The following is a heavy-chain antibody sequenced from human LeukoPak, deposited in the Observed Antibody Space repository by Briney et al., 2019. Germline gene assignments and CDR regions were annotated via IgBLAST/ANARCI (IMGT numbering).Heavy chain of an antibody. CDR3: ARDKLWLDY. CDR1: GFTFSSYA. D-gene: IGHD5-18*01. V-gene: IGHV3-23*01. Sequence: GGSLRLSCADSGFTFSSYAISWVLQAPGKGLEWVSAISGSGGSTYYADSVKGRFTISRDNSKNTLYLQMNSLRAEDTAVYYCARDKLWLDYWGQGTLVTVSS. CDR2: ISGSGGST. J-gene: IGHJ4*02.